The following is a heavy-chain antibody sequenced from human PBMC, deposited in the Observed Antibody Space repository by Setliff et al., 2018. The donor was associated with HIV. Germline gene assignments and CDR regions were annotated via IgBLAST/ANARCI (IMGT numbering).Heavy chain of an antibody. CDR3: ARFRKFQLVGVLDY. D-gene: IGHD2-15*01. J-gene: IGHJ4*02. V-gene: IGHV1-8*01. Sequence: ASVKVSCKASGYTFTNYDINWVRQATGQGLEWMGWMNPNSGNTGYAQKFQGRVTMTRNTSISTAYMELSSLRSEDTAVYYCARFRKFQLVGVLDYWGQGTLVTVSS. CDR1: GYTFTNYD. CDR2: MNPNSGNT.